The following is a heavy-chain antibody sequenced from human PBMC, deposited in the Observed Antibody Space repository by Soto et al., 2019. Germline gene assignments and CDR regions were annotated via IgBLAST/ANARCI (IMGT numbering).Heavy chain of an antibody. V-gene: IGHV4-39*01. Sequence: PSETLSLTCTVSGGSISSSSYYWGWIRQPPGKGLEWIGSIYYSGSTYYNPSLKSRVTISVDTSKNQFSLKLSSVTAADTAVYYCARHASIVATILYYFDYWGQGTLVTVSS. CDR2: IYYSGST. D-gene: IGHD5-12*01. CDR3: ARHASIVATILYYFDY. J-gene: IGHJ4*02. CDR1: GGSISSSSYY.